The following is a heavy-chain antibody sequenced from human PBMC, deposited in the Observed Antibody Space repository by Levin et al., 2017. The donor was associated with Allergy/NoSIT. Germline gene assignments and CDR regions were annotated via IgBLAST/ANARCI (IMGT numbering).Heavy chain of an antibody. CDR1: GGSIYSGGYY. CDR3: ARYGGWYDVDS. D-gene: IGHD6-19*01. J-gene: IGHJ4*02. V-gene: IGHV4-31*03. Sequence: SQTLSLTCTVSGGSIYSGGYYWSWIRQHPGKGLEWILYIYYSGSTYYNTSLKSRVTISIDASKKQFSLTLSSVTAADTAVYYRARYGGWYDVDSWGQGPLVTVSS. CDR2: IYYSGST.